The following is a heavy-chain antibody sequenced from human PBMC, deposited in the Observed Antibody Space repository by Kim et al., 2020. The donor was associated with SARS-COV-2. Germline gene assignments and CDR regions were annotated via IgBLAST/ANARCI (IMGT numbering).Heavy chain of an antibody. V-gene: IGHV6-1*01. CDR1: GDSVSSNSAA. CDR3: ARGSGGLEYSSSWYESGYYYGMDV. J-gene: IGHJ6*02. Sequence: SQTLSLTCAISGDSVSSNSAAWNWIRQSPSRGLEWLGRTYYRSKWYNDYAVSVKSRITINPDTSKNQFSLQLNSVTPEDTAVYYCARGSGGLEYSSSWYESGYYYGMDVWGQGTTVTVSS. CDR2: TYYRSKWYN. D-gene: IGHD6-13*01.